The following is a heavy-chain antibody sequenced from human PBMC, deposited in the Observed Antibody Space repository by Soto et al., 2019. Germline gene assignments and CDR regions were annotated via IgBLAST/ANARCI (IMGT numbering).Heavy chain of an antibody. J-gene: IGHJ6*01. Sequence: GESLKISCMASGYNFSNYWVAWVRQMPGKGLEWMGIIYPGDSDARYSPSFQGRGTFSADKSIRTAYLQWKNLEAADTAGYYCARLLKYYDSHGVCAPYPYYPMDVWGQGTAVTVSS. D-gene: IGHD3-22*01. CDR3: ARLLKYYDSHGVCAPYPYYPMDV. CDR1: GYNFSNYW. V-gene: IGHV5-51*01. CDR2: IYPGDSDA.